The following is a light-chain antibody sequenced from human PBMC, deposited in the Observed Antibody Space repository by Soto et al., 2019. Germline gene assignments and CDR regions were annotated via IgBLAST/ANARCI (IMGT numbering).Light chain of an antibody. J-gene: IGKJ1*01. CDR3: HQYGSSPST. Sequence: EIVLTQSPGTLSLSPGERATLSCRASQSVSSSYLAWYQQKPGQAPRLLIYGASSRATGITDRISGSGSGTDFTLTISRLEPEDFAVYYCHQYGSSPSTFGQGTEVEIK. CDR1: QSVSSSY. CDR2: GAS. V-gene: IGKV3-20*01.